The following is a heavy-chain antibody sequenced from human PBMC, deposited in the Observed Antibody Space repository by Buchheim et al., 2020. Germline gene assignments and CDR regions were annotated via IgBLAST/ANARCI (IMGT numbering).Heavy chain of an antibody. CDR1: GGSISSSSYY. J-gene: IGHJ4*02. V-gene: IGHV4-39*01. D-gene: IGHD3-16*02. CDR2: IYYSGST. Sequence: QLQLQESGPGLVKPSETLSLTCTVSGGSISSSSYYWGWIRQPPGKGLEWIGSIYYSGSTYYNPSLKSRVPISVDTSKNQFSLKLSSVTAADTAVYYCARLGDYIWGSYPDDYWGQGTL. CDR3: ARLGDYIWGSYPDDY.